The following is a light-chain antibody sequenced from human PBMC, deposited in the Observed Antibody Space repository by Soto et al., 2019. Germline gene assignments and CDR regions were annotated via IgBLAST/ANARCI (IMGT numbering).Light chain of an antibody. CDR1: GSDVGGYNY. CDR3: SSYRSSTTYV. V-gene: IGLV2-14*01. CDR2: EVS. J-gene: IGLJ1*01. Sequence: QSALTQPASVSGSPGQSITISCTGTGSDVGGYNYVSWYQQSPGKAPKLMIYEVSNRPSGVSNRFSGSKSGNTASLTISGLQAEDEAEYYCSSYRSSTTYVFGTGTKLTVL.